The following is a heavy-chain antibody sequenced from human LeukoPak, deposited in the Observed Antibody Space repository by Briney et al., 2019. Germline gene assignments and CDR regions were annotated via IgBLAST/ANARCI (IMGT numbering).Heavy chain of an antibody. CDR1: GGSISISNYY. J-gene: IGHJ4*02. V-gene: IGHV4-39*01. D-gene: IGHD6-13*01. Sequence: SETLSLTCTVSGGSISISNYYWGWIRQPPGKGLEWIGSIYYSGSTYYSPSVKSRVTISVDTSKNQFSLKLSSVSVADTAVYYRVRHRFAAGLDYWGQGTLVTASS. CDR3: VRHRFAAGLDY. CDR2: IYYSGST.